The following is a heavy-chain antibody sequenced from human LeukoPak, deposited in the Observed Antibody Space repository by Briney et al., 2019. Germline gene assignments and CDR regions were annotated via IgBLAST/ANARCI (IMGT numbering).Heavy chain of an antibody. CDR2: ISSSGCTI. J-gene: IGHJ6*02. Sequence: GGSLRLSCAASGFTFSDYYMSWIRQAPGKGLEWVSYISSSGCTIYYADSVKGRFTISRDNAKNSLYLQMNSLRAEDTAVYYCARDQMPLYSGSYYYYYYYGMDVWGQGTTVTVSS. CDR3: ARDQMPLYSGSYYYYYYYGMDV. V-gene: IGHV3-11*01. D-gene: IGHD3-10*01. CDR1: GFTFSDYY.